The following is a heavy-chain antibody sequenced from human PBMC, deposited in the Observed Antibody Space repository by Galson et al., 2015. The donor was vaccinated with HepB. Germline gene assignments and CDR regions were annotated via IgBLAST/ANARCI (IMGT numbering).Heavy chain of an antibody. J-gene: IGHJ3*02. CDR1: GFTVSSNY. D-gene: IGHD3-3*01. CDR2: IYSGGST. V-gene: IGHV3-53*01. CDR3: AAYYDFWSGGLRSAFDI. Sequence: SLRLSCAASGFTVSSNYMSWVRQAPGKGLEWVSVIYSGGSTYYADSVKGRFTISRDNSKNTLYLQMNSLRAEDTAVYYCAAYYDFWSGGLRSAFDIWGQGTMVTVSS.